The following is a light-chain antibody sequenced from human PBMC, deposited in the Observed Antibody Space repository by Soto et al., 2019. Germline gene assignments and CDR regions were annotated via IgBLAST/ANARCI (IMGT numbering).Light chain of an antibody. CDR2: AAS. CDR3: QQMGT. V-gene: IGKV3-20*01. J-gene: IGKJ1*01. CDR1: QNLRSSY. Sequence: EIVLTQSPGTLSLSPGQRATLSCRASQNLRSSYLAWYQQKPGQAPRLLIYAASSRATGIPDRFSGSGSGTDFTLTISSLEPEDFAVYYCQQMGTFGQGTKVEVK.